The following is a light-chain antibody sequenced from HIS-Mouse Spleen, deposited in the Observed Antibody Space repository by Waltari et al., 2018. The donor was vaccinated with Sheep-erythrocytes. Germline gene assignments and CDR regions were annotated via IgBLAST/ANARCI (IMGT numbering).Light chain of an antibody. Sequence: QSALTQPASVSGSPGQSITIPCTGTSSAFGSYHLLSWYQQHPGKAPKLMIYEGSKRPSGVSNRFSGSKSGNTASLTISGLQAEDEADYYCCSYAGSSTPWVFGGGTKLTVL. J-gene: IGLJ3*02. CDR1: SSAFGSYHL. CDR3: CSYAGSSTPWV. V-gene: IGLV2-23*01. CDR2: EGS.